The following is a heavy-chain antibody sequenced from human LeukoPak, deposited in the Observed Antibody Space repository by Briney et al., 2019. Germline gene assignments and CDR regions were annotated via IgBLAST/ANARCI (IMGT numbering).Heavy chain of an antibody. CDR1: TFTFSSYS. CDR3: AKNGPGLDYFDY. V-gene: IGHV3-74*01. J-gene: IGHJ4*02. D-gene: IGHD3-10*01. Sequence: PGGSLRLSCAPSTFTFSSYSMNWVRQAPGKGLVWVSRINSDGSDTTYADSVKGRFTISRDNAKNTLYLQMNSLRAEDTAVYYCAKNGPGLDYFDYWGQGTLVTVSS. CDR2: INSDGSDT.